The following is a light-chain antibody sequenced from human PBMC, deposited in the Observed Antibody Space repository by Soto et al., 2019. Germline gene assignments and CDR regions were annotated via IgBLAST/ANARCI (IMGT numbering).Light chain of an antibody. CDR3: KSVTTIDTYV. V-gene: IGLV2-14*01. J-gene: IGLJ1*01. CDR1: SSDVGAYNY. CDR2: HVS. Sequence: QSALTQPASVSGSPGQSIAISCTGTSSDVGAYNYVSWYLQYPGKAPKLVIFHVSFRPSGVSNRFSGSKSGNTASLTISGLQAEDEADYYRKSVTTIDTYVFGTGTKLTVL.